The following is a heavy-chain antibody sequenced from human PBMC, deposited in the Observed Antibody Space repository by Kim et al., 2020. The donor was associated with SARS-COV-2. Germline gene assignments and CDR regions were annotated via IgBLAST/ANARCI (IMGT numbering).Heavy chain of an antibody. CDR3: ARVEVTPFYYYYGMDV. J-gene: IGHJ6*02. CDR2: INTNTGNP. D-gene: IGHD2-15*01. CDR1: GYTFTSYA. V-gene: IGHV7-4-1*02. Sequence: ASVKVSCKASGYTFTSYAMNWVRQAPGQGLEWMGWINTNTGNPTYAQGFTGRFVFSLDTSVSTAYLQISSLKAEDTAVYYCARVEVTPFYYYYGMDVWGQGTTVTVSS.